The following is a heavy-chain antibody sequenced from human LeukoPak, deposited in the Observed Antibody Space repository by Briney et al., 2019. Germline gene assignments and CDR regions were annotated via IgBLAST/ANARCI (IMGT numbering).Heavy chain of an antibody. V-gene: IGHV4-39*01. J-gene: IGHJ4*02. Sequence: PSETLSLTCTVSGGSISSSSYYWGWIRQPPGKGLEWIGSIYYSGSTYYNPSLKSRVTISVDTSKNQFSLKLSSVTAADTAVYSCARRSDSSGWYEGAFDYWGQGTLVTVSS. CDR3: ARRSDSSGWYEGAFDY. CDR2: IYYSGST. CDR1: GGSISSSSYY. D-gene: IGHD6-19*01.